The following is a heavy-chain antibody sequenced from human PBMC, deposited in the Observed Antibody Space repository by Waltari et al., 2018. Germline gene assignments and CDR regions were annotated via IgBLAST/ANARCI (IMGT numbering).Heavy chain of an antibody. CDR1: GFTFSSYS. Sequence: EVQLVESGGGLVKPGGSLRLSCAASGFTFSSYSMTWARQAPGKGLEWVSSISSSSSYIYYADSVKGRFTISRDNAKNSLYLQMNSLRAEDTAVYYCARAVAGKDFDYWGQGTLVTVSS. D-gene: IGHD6-19*01. V-gene: IGHV3-21*01. CDR2: ISSSSSYI. CDR3: ARAVAGKDFDY. J-gene: IGHJ4*02.